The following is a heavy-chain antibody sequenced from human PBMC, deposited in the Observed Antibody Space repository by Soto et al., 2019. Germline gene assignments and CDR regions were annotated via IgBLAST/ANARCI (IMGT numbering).Heavy chain of an antibody. V-gene: IGHV4-38-2*02. D-gene: IGHD1-1*01. CDR3: AREKVGTTFFDN. CDR2: IYPSVSS. Sequence: PSDTLSLTCSASGFAISRGYYWSWVRQPPGKGLEWIGSIYPSVSSYHNPSLATRLRLSIDTSKNQFTLNLTSVTAADTALYFCAREKVGTTFFDNWGQGIQVTVSS. J-gene: IGHJ4*02. CDR1: GFAISRGYY.